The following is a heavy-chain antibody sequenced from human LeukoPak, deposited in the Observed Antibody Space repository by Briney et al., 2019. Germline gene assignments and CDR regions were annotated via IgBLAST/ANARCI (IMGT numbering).Heavy chain of an antibody. D-gene: IGHD1-1*01. CDR1: GGTFSSYA. Sequence: ASVKVSCKASGGTFSSYAISWVRQAPGQGLEWMGWMNPNSGNTGYGQKFQGRVSLTRNTSISTTYMELSGLRSEDTAVYYCARWNRVANWGQGTLVTVSS. CDR2: MNPNSGNT. V-gene: IGHV1-8*02. J-gene: IGHJ4*02. CDR3: ARWNRVAN.